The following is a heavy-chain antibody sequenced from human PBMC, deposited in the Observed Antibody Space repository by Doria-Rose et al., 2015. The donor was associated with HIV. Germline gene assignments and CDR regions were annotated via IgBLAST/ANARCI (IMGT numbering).Heavy chain of an antibody. D-gene: IGHD1-1*01. J-gene: IGHJ6*02. CDR3: ARGLLRGGWNDVDYYYGMDV. Sequence: QVQLQQWGAGLVKPSETLSLTCAVFDGSFSGYYSSSMRQHPGKGLAWIRDITHSGSTNYKTSLKSRVAISLDTSKNLFSLKLSSVTAADTAVYYCARGLLRGGWNDVDYYYGMDVWGQGTTVTVSS. V-gene: IGHV4-34*01. CDR2: ITHSGST. CDR1: DGSFSGYY.